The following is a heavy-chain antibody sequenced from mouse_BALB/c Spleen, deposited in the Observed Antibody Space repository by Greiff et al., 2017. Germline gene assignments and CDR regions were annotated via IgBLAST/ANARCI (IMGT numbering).Heavy chain of an antibody. CDR3: ARGNDYDEGTWFAY. V-gene: IGHV1-9*01. CDR2: ILPGSGST. J-gene: IGHJ3*01. CDR1: GYTFSSYW. D-gene: IGHD2-4*01. Sequence: VQLQQSGAELMKPGASVKISCKATGYTFSSYWIEWVKQRPGHGLEWIGEILPGSGSTNYNEKFKGKATFTADTSSNTAYMQLSSLTSEDSAVYYCARGNDYDEGTWFAYWGQGTLVTVSA.